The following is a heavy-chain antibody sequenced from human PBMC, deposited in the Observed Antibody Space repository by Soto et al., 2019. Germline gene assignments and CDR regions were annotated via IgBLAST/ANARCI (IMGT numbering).Heavy chain of an antibody. CDR1: GFTFSNYN. V-gene: IGHV3-21*01. CDR2: ISSSSSYI. Sequence: GGSLRLSCAASGFTFSNYNMNWVRQAPGKGLEWVSSISSSSSYIYYADSVKGRFTISRDNAKNSLYLQMNSLRAEDTAVYYCARMELVYGMDVWGQGTTVTVS. CDR3: ARMELVYGMDV. J-gene: IGHJ6*02. D-gene: IGHD1-7*01.